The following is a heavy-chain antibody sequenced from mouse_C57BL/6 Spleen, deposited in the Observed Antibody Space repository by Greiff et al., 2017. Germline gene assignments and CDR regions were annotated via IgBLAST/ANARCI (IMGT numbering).Heavy chain of an antibody. CDR3: ARGLICLDY. J-gene: IGHJ4*01. Sequence: EVKLQQSGPELVKPGASVKISCKASGYTFTDYYMNWVKQSHGKSLEWIGDINPNNGGTSYNQKFKGKATLTVDKSSSTAYMELRSLTSEDSAVYYCARGLICLDYWGQGTSVTVSS. V-gene: IGHV1-26*01. CDR1: GYTFTDYY. D-gene: IGHD3-1*01. CDR2: INPNNGGT.